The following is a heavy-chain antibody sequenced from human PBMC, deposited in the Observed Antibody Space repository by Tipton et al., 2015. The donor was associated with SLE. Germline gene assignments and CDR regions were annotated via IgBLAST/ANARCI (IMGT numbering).Heavy chain of an antibody. CDR1: GGSVSSGSYY. Sequence: TLSLTCTVSGGSVSSGSYYWGWIRQPPGKGLEWIGSIYYSGSTYYNPSLKSRVTISVDTSKNQFSLKLSSVTAADTAVYYCARSVWGSYRYYYFDYWGQGTLVTVSS. J-gene: IGHJ4*02. CDR2: IYYSGST. V-gene: IGHV4-39*07. CDR3: ARSVWGSYRYYYFDY. D-gene: IGHD3-16*02.